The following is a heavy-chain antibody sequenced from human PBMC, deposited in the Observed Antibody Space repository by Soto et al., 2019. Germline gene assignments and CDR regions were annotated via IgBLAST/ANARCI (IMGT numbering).Heavy chain of an antibody. CDR2: IFSSGTT. CDR3: ARVPSPFDYYYAMDV. D-gene: IGHD3-16*01. CDR1: GDSISSGNKY. V-gene: IGHV4-30-4*01. Sequence: SETLSLTCTVSGDSISSGNKYWTWIRQPPGKGLEWVGYIFSSGTTYYNPSLKSRLTIALEASQNQFSLKVKSMTDADTAVYYCARVPSPFDYYYAMDVWGQGTTVTVSS. J-gene: IGHJ6*02.